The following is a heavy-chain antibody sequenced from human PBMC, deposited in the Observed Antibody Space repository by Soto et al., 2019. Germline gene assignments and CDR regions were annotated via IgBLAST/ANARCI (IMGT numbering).Heavy chain of an antibody. V-gene: IGHV1-69*13. CDR3: ARGREQWLVLDY. J-gene: IGHJ4*02. CDR2: IIPIFGTA. Sequence: SVKVSCKASGGTFSSYAISWVRQAPGQGLEWMGGIIPIFGTANYAQKFQGRVTITADESTSTAYMELRSLRSDDTAVYYCARGREQWLVLDYWGQGTLVTVSS. D-gene: IGHD6-19*01. CDR1: GGTFSSYA.